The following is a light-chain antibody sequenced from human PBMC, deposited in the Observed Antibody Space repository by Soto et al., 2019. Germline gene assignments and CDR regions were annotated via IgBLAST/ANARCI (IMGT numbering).Light chain of an antibody. V-gene: IGLV2-14*01. Sequence: QPVLTQPASVSGSPGQSITISCTGTSSDVGAYNVVSWYQQHPGKAPKLMIYEVGDRPSGVSNRFSGSKSGNTASLTISGLQAEDEADYYCSSYTSRDTLVFGGGTQLTVL. J-gene: IGLJ3*02. CDR2: EVG. CDR3: SSYTSRDTLV. CDR1: SSDVGAYNV.